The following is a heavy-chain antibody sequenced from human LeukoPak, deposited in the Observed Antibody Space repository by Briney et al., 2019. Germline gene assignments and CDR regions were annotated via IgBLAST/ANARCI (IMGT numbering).Heavy chain of an antibody. CDR3: ASSTQISKYSDY. Sequence: GGSLRLSCAASGFTFSSYWMHWVRQAPGKGLVWVSRINSDGSITTYADSVRGRFTIPRDNAKSTLYLQMNSLRAEDTAVYYCASSTQISKYSDYWGQGALVTVSS. CDR1: GFTFSSYW. J-gene: IGHJ4*02. CDR2: INSDGSIT. D-gene: IGHD3-3*01. V-gene: IGHV3-74*01.